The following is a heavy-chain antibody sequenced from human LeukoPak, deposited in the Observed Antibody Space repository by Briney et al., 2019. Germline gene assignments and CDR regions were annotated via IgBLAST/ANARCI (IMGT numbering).Heavy chain of an antibody. Sequence: GGSRRLSCAASGFTFSDYCMSWIRQAPGKGLEWVSYISSSGSTIYYADSVKGRFTISRDNAKNSLNLQMNSLRTEDTGVYYCARDGISGIDHWGQGILVTVPS. CDR1: GFTFSDYC. D-gene: IGHD6-13*01. V-gene: IGHV3-11*04. J-gene: IGHJ4*02. CDR3: ARDGISGIDH. CDR2: ISSSGSTI.